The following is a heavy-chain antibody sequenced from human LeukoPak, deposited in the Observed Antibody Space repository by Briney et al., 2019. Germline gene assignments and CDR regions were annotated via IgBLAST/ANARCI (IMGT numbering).Heavy chain of an antibody. CDR3: ARGPPFSSSSPLYYYYGMDV. J-gene: IGHJ6*02. V-gene: IGHV4-30-4*08. Sequence: TLSLTCTVSGGSVSSGSYYGSWIRQPPGKGLEWIGYMYYSGSTYYNPSLKSRVTISVDTSKNQFSLKLSSVTAADTAVYYCARGPPFSSSSPLYYYYGMDVWGQGTTVTVSS. CDR1: GGSVSSGSYY. D-gene: IGHD6-6*01. CDR2: MYYSGST.